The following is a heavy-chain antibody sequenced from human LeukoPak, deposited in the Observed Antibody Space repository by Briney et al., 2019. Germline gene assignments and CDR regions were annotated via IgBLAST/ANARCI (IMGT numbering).Heavy chain of an antibody. D-gene: IGHD3-22*01. CDR2: IRSDGSNK. J-gene: IGHJ3*02. Sequence: GGSLRLSCAASGFTFSSYGMHWVRQAPGKGLEWVAFIRSDGSNKYYADSVKGRFTISRDNSKNTLYLQMNSLRAEDTAVYYCAREQRRITMIVVAFGAFDIWGQGTMVTVSS. V-gene: IGHV3-30*02. CDR1: GFTFSSYG. CDR3: AREQRRITMIVVAFGAFDI.